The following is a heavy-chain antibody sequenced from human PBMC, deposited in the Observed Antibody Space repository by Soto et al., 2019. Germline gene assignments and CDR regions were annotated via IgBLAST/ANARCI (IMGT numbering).Heavy chain of an antibody. CDR2: MNPNSGNT. D-gene: IGHD3-3*01. J-gene: IGHJ4*02. Sequence: ASVKVSCKASGYTFTSYDINWGRQATGQGLEWMGWMNPNSGNTGYAQKFQGRVTMTRNTSISTAYMELSSLRSEDTAVYYCARGRSDFWSGYYPLDYWGQGTLVTVSS. V-gene: IGHV1-8*01. CDR1: GYTFTSYD. CDR3: ARGRSDFWSGYYPLDY.